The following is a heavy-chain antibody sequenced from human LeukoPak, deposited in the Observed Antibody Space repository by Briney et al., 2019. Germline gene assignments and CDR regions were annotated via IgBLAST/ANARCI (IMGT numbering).Heavy chain of an antibody. V-gene: IGHV4-4*07. Sequence: SETLSLTCTVSGGSISNFYWNWIRQPAGKGLEWIGHIYSSGSTNYNPSLRSRVTMSVDKSKNQFSLRLSSVTAADTAIYFCARGHYWNHGWGQGTLVTVSS. CDR3: ARGHYWNHG. CDR2: IYSSGST. J-gene: IGHJ4*02. D-gene: IGHD1-1*01. CDR1: GGSISNFY.